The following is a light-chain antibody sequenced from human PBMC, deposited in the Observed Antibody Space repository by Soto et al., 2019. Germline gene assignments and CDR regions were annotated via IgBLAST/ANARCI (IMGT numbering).Light chain of an antibody. CDR1: SSDVGGYNY. Sequence: QSVLTQPPSVSGSPGQSITISCTGTSSDVGGYNYVSWYQQHPGKAPKLMIYEVSNRPSGVSHRFSGSKSGNTASLTISGLQAEEEADYYCSSYTSSSTVVFGTGTKLTVL. J-gene: IGLJ1*01. V-gene: IGLV2-14*01. CDR2: EVS. CDR3: SSYTSSSTVV.